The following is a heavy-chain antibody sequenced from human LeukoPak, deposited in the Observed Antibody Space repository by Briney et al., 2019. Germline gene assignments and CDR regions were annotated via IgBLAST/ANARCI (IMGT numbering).Heavy chain of an antibody. CDR3: AKSEEYNWNYDLNWYFDL. D-gene: IGHD1-7*01. CDR1: GFTFSSYA. V-gene: IGHV3-23*01. CDR2: ISGSGGST. J-gene: IGHJ2*01. Sequence: GSLRLSCAASGFTFSSYAMSWVRQAPGKGLEWVSAISGSGGSTYYADSVKGRFTISRDNSKNTLYLQMNSLRAEDTAVYYCAKSEEYNWNYDLNWYFDLWGRGTLVTVSS.